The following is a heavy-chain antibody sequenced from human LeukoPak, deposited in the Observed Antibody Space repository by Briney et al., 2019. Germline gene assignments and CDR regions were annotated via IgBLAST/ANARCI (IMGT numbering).Heavy chain of an antibody. V-gene: IGHV1-46*01. CDR1: GYTFTSYY. J-gene: IGHJ3*02. Sequence: GASVKVSCKASGYTFTSYYMHWVRQAPGQGLEWMGVISPTGGSTRYAQKFQGRVTMTRDMSTRTVYMELSSLRSDDTAVYYCARDPPRVGYGSGSSESDAFDIWGQGTMVTVSS. CDR2: ISPTGGST. D-gene: IGHD3-10*01. CDR3: ARDPPRVGYGSGSSESDAFDI.